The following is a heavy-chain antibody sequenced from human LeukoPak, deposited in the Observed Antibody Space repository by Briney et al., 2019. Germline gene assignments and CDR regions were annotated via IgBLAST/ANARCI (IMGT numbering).Heavy chain of an antibody. CDR2: IYYSGSA. CDR3: ARGSDYFDY. CDR1: GGSISSADFY. J-gene: IGHJ4*02. V-gene: IGHV4-31*11. Sequence: PSETLSLTCAVSGGSISSADFYWSWIRQHPGNGLEWIGFIYYSGSAYYNPSLKSRVSTSVDTSKNQFSLTLNSVTAADTAVYYCARGSDYFDYWGQGTLVTVSS.